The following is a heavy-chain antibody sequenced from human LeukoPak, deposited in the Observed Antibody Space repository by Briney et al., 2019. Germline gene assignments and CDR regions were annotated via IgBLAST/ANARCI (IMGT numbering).Heavy chain of an antibody. J-gene: IGHJ4*02. CDR1: GYTFTSYD. Sequence: ASVKVSCKASGYTFTSYDINWVRQATGQGLEWMGWMNPNSGNTGYAQKFQGRVTMTRNTSISTAYMGLSSLRSEDTAVYYCARADYGSGSFSDYWGQGTLVTVSS. V-gene: IGHV1-8*01. CDR3: ARADYGSGSFSDY. D-gene: IGHD3-10*01. CDR2: MNPNSGNT.